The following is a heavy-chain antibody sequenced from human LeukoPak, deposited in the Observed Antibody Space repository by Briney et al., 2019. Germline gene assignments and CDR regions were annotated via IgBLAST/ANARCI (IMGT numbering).Heavy chain of an antibody. CDR2: INHSGST. CDR1: GGSLSGYY. CDR3: ATGGYYDSSGYHDAFDI. J-gene: IGHJ3*02. D-gene: IGHD3-22*01. Sequence: SETLSLTCAVYGGSLSGYYWSWIRQPPGKGLEWIGEINHSGSTNYNPSLKRRVTISVDTSKNQFSLKLSSVTAADTAVYYCATGGYYDSSGYHDAFDIWGQGTMVTVSS. V-gene: IGHV4-34*01.